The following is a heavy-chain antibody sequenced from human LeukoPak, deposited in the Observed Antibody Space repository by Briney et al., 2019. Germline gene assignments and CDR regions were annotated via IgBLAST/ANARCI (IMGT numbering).Heavy chain of an antibody. V-gene: IGHV3-13*01. J-gene: IGHJ4*02. CDR3: VRQQTPHGNFDY. D-gene: IGHD1-26*01. CDR1: GFTFSSYA. Sequence: GGSLRLSCATSGFTFSSYAMHWVRQAAGKGLEWVSAIGTAGDTFYPGSVKGRFTISRENAKNSLSLQMNSRRAEDTAVYYCVRQQTPHGNFDYWGQGTLVTVSS. CDR2: IGTAGDT.